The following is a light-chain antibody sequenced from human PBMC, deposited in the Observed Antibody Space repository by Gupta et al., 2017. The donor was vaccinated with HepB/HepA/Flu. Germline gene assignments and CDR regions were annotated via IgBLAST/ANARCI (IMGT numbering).Light chain of an antibody. V-gene: IGLV7-46*01. CDR3: LLYDSGARRWV. Sequence: PGGTVTLTCGSTTEAVTSGHYPYWFQQKPGQAPRTLIYDTRNKHSWTPARFSGSLLGGKAALTISGAQAEDEAEYYCLLYDSGARRWVFGGGTKLTVL. CDR2: DTR. CDR1: TEAVTSGHY. J-gene: IGLJ3*02.